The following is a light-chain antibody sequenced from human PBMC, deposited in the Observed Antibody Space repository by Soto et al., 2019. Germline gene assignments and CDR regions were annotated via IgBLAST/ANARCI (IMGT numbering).Light chain of an antibody. J-gene: IGKJ1*01. CDR1: QSISSY. Sequence: DIQMTQSPSSLSASVGDRVTITCRASQSISSYLNWYQQKPGKAPKLLIYAASSLQSGVPSRFGGSGSGTDFTLTISSLQPEDFATYYWQQSYSTPQFGQGTKVEIK. V-gene: IGKV1-39*01. CDR2: AAS. CDR3: QQSYSTPQ.